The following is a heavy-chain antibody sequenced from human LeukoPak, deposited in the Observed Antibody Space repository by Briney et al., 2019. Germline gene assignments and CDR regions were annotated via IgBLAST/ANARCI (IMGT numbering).Heavy chain of an antibody. CDR1: GFTFSSYA. D-gene: IGHD3-10*01. J-gene: IGHJ4*02. CDR3: AKGLRGYYYGYGIDC. Sequence: GGSLRLSCAASGFTFSSYAMSWVRQAPGKGLEWVSAISGSGGSTYYADSVKGRFTISRDNSKNTPYLQMNSLRAEDTAVYYCAKGLRGYYYGYGIDCWGQGTLVTVSS. CDR2: ISGSGGST. V-gene: IGHV3-23*01.